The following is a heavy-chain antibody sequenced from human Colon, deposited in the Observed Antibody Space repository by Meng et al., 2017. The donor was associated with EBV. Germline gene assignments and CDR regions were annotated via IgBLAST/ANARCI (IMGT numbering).Heavy chain of an antibody. J-gene: IGHJ4*02. CDR1: GGALSGAY. CDR3: ARRPTGIDY. CDR2: IIHGGSP. Sequence: QVQLQQWGVGLLQPLETLSLTCAVTGGALSGAYWNWIRQPPGKGLEWIGEIIHGGSPSYNPSLKSRVTISIDTSKNQLSLMLSSVTAADTAVYYCARRPTGIDYWGQGTLVTVSS. D-gene: IGHD2-8*02. V-gene: IGHV4-34*12.